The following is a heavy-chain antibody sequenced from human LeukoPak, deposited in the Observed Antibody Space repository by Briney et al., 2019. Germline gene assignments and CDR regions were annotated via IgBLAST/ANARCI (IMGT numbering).Heavy chain of an antibody. CDR2: ISGSGGST. V-gene: IGHV3-23*01. CDR3: AKDRESSLPEFADYYFDY. Sequence: AGGSLRLSCAASGFTFSSYAMSWVRQAPGKGLEWVSAISGSGGSTYYADSVKGRFTISRDNSKNTLYLQMNSLRAEDTAVYYCAKDRESSLPEFADYYFDYWGQGTLVTVSS. D-gene: IGHD3-10*01. CDR1: GFTFSSYA. J-gene: IGHJ4*02.